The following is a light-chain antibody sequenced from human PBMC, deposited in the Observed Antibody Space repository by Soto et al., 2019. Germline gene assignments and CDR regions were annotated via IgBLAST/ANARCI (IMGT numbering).Light chain of an antibody. CDR3: QQYNNWPPRYT. CDR1: QSVSNK. J-gene: IGKJ2*01. Sequence: EIMMTQSPATLYVSPGERATLSCRASQSVSNKLAWYQQKPGRAPRLLIYGASTRATGIPARFSGSGSGTEFTLNISSLQSEDFAVYYCQQYNNWPPRYTFGQGTKLEIK. CDR2: GAS. V-gene: IGKV3-15*01.